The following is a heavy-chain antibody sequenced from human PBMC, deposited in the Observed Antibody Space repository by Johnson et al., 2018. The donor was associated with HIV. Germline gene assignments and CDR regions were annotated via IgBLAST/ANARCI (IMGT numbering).Heavy chain of an antibody. CDR1: GFTFSDYY. D-gene: IGHD5-18*01. Sequence: VQLVESGGGLGKPGGSLRLSCAGSGFTFSDYYMNWLRQAPGKGLEWVSYISSSGSTIYYADSVKGRFTVSRDNTKNSLFLQIDTLRAEDTAVYYCTRLPSGYSRDAFDIWGQGTMVTVSS. CDR2: ISSSGSTI. V-gene: IGHV3-11*04. CDR3: TRLPSGYSRDAFDI. J-gene: IGHJ3*02.